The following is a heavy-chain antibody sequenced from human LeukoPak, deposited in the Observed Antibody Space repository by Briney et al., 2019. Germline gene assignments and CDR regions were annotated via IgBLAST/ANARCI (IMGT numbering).Heavy chain of an antibody. V-gene: IGHV3-23*01. CDR3: AKELHGSGNYAFDY. Sequence: GGSLLLSCAASGFTFSSCALSWVRPAPGKGLEWVSTVSVNGGTTYYADSVKGRFTISRDNSKNTLYLQMNSLRAEDTAVYFCAKELHGSGNYAFDYWGQGTLVTVSS. CDR1: GFTFSSCA. D-gene: IGHD3-10*01. CDR2: VSVNGGTT. J-gene: IGHJ4*02.